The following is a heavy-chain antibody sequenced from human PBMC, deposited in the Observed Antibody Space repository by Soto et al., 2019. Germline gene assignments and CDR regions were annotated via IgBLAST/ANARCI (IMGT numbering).Heavy chain of an antibody. Sequence: GGSLRLSCAASGFTFSNAWINWVRQAPGKGLEWVGRVKSKTHGGTTDFAASVKGRFAISRDDSISMAFMRMNSLKIEDTAVYYFYNDAYNAIRGPRLDYWGQGTLVTVSS. D-gene: IGHD2-21*01. CDR2: VKSKTHGGTT. CDR1: GFTFSNAW. V-gene: IGHV3-15*07. CDR3: YNDAYNAIRGPRLDY. J-gene: IGHJ4*02.